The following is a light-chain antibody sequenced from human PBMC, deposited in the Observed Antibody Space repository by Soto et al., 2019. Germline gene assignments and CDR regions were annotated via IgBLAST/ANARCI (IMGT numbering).Light chain of an antibody. CDR1: QSISSW. CDR2: AAF. V-gene: IGKV1-5*01. J-gene: IGKJ4*01. Sequence: EIQMTQSPPSLSASVGDRVTITCRASQSISSWLAWYQRKPGKAPNLLIFAAFSLERRVTSRVSFNRSKTGFTLTISSLHRDGYATYYWQQYNSYSPLAFGGQTLVDIK. CDR3: QQYNSYSPLA.